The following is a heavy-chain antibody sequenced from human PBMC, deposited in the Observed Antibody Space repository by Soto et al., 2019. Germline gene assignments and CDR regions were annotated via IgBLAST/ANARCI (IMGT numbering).Heavy chain of an antibody. Sequence: QVQLVQSGAEVKKPGASVKVSCKASCYTFTSYGISWVRQAPGQGLEGMVWISSYNGNTNYAQKLQGRVTMTTDTSTSTAYMELRSLSYDDTAVYYCGTLQGNDYWGQGTLVTVSS. D-gene: IGHD4-4*01. CDR2: ISSYNGNT. CDR3: GTLQGNDY. CDR1: CYTFTSYG. J-gene: IGHJ4*02. V-gene: IGHV1-18*01.